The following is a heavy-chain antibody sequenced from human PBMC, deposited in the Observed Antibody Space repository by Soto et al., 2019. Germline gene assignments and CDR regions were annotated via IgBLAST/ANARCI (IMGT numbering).Heavy chain of an antibody. Sequence: SETLSLTCTVSGASISGYYWSWIRQSAGKGLEWIGRIYATGTTDYNPSLKSRVMMSVDTSKKQISLKLRSVTAADTAVYYCVRDGTKTLRDWFDTWGQGISVTVSS. V-gene: IGHV4-4*07. D-gene: IGHD1-1*01. CDR3: VRDGTKTLRDWFDT. CDR1: GASISGYY. J-gene: IGHJ5*02. CDR2: IYATGTT.